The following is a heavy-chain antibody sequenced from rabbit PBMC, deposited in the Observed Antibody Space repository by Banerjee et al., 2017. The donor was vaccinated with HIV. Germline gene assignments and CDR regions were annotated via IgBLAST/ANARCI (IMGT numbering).Heavy chain of an antibody. Sequence: QSLEESGGDLVKPGASLTLTCTASGFSFSSSYYMCWVRQAPGKGLEWIACIYAGSSGSTYYASWAKGRFTISKTSSTTVTLQMTSLTAADTATYFCARHSGYSNYAYETWDLWGQGTLVTVS. CDR1: GFSFSSSYY. D-gene: IGHD7-1*01. J-gene: IGHJ6*01. V-gene: IGHV1S40*01. CDR2: IYAGSSGST. CDR3: ARHSGYSNYAYETWDL.